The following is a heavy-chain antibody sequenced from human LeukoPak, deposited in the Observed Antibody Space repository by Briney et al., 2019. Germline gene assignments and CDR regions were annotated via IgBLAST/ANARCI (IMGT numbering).Heavy chain of an antibody. D-gene: IGHD6-19*01. V-gene: IGHV3-7*05. Sequence: GGSLRLSCPASGLTLSGSAMHCVRQASGEGLEWVANIKQDGSEKYYVDSVKGRFTISRDNAKNSLYLQMNSLRAEDTAVYYCATYSSGWRNRRFDYWGQGTLATVSS. J-gene: IGHJ4*02. CDR2: IKQDGSEK. CDR1: GLTLSGSA. CDR3: ATYSSGWRNRRFDY.